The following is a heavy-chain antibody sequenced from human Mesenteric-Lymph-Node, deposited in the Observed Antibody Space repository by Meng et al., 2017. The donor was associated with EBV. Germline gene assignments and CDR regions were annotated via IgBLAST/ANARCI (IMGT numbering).Heavy chain of an antibody. V-gene: IGHV4-34*01. CDR1: GGSFSGYY. J-gene: IGHJ4*02. CDR2: INHSGST. D-gene: IGHD3-10*01. CDR3: ARFGAILRGFDY. Sequence: QVRLKQWGAGLLKPSETLSLTCAVYGGSFSGYYWSWIRQPPGKGLEWIGEINHSGSTNYNPSLKSRVTISVDTSKNQFSLKLSSVTAADTAVYYCARFGAILRGFDYWGQGTLVTVSS.